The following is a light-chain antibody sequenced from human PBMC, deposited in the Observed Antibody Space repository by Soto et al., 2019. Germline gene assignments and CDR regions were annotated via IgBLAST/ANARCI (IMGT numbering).Light chain of an antibody. Sequence: DIQMTQSPSTLSASVGDRVTITCRASQSISSWLAWYQQKPGKAPKLLSYDASSLESGVPSRFSGSGSGTEFTLTISSRQPDDFATYYCQQYNSYSQTFGQGTKVEIK. CDR1: QSISSW. CDR3: QQYNSYSQT. CDR2: DAS. V-gene: IGKV1-5*01. J-gene: IGKJ1*01.